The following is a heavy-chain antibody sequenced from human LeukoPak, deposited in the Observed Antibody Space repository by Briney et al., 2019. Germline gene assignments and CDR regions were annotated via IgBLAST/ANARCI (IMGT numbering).Heavy chain of an antibody. J-gene: IGHJ4*02. Sequence: PSETLSLTCAVYGGSFSGYYWSWIRQPPGKGLEWIGEINHSGSTNYNPSLKSRVTISVDTSKNQFSLKRSSVAAADTAVYYCARHRRPTLRYCSGGSCPSGSLDYWGRGTLVTVSS. CDR3: ARHRRPTLRYCSGGSCPSGSLDY. D-gene: IGHD2-15*01. CDR1: GGSFSGYY. CDR2: INHSGST. V-gene: IGHV4-34*01.